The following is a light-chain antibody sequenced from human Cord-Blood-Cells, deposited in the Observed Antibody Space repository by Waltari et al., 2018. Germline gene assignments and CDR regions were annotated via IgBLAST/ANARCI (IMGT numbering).Light chain of an antibody. CDR3: QQSYSTLGFT. J-gene: IGKJ3*01. CDR1: QSISSY. V-gene: IGKV1-39*01. Sequence: DIHITLSPSSLSVSVGDRVTITCRASQSISSYLNWSQQKPGKAPKLLIYAASSLQSGVRSRFSGSGSGTDFTLSISSLQPEDFATYYCQQSYSTLGFTFGPGTKVSIK. CDR2: AAS.